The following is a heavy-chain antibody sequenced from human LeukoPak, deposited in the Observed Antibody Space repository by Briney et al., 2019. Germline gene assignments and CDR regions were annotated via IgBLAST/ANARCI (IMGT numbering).Heavy chain of an antibody. Sequence: PSETLSLTCAVYGGSFSGYYWSWIRQPPGKGLEWIGEINHSGSTNYNPSLKSRVTISVDTSKNQFSLKLSSVTAADTAVYYCARTEVGPHWFDPWGQGTLVTVSS. CDR1: GGSFSGYY. J-gene: IGHJ5*02. V-gene: IGHV4-34*01. CDR3: ARTEVGPHWFDP. CDR2: INHSGST.